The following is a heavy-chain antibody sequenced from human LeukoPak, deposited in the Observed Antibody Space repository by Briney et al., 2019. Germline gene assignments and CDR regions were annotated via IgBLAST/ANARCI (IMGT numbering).Heavy chain of an antibody. Sequence: PGGSLRPSSPASGFTFINYGMHWVRQAPGKGLEWVAVISYDATNKYYADSVKGRFTISRDNSKNTLYLQMNSLKTDDTAVYYCANCGDYHYFDSWGQGTPVTVSS. CDR2: ISYDATNK. CDR1: GFTFINYG. J-gene: IGHJ4*02. V-gene: IGHV3-30*18. D-gene: IGHD4-17*01. CDR3: ANCGDYHYFDS.